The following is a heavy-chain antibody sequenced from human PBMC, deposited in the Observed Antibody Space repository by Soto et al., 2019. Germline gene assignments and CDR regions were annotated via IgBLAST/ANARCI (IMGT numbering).Heavy chain of an antibody. CDR2: IRYDGSNK. CDR3: AREGVILTGYYGGYFAY. Sequence: QVQLVESGGGVVQPGRSLRLSCAASGFTFSSYGMHWVRQAPGKGLEWVAVIRYDGSNKYYADSVYGRFTISRDKSKNTLDHQKNSLGAEDTAVYYCAREGVILTGYYGGYFAYWGQGTLVTVSS. D-gene: IGHD3-9*01. J-gene: IGHJ4*02. V-gene: IGHV3-33*01. CDR1: GFTFSSYG.